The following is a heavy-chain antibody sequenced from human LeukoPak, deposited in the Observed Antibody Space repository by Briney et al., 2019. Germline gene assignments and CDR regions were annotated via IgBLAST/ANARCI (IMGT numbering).Heavy chain of an antibody. V-gene: IGHV3-15*01. J-gene: IGHJ6*02. CDR2: IKSKTDGGTT. D-gene: IGHD6-6*01. Sequence: PGGSLRLSCAASGFTFSNYAMSWVRQAPGKGLEWVGRIKSKTDGGTTDYAAPVKGRFTISRDDSKNTLYLQMNSLKTEDTAVYYCTTDGPGNSSSSNYYYYGMDVWGQGTTVTVSS. CDR1: GFTFSNYA. CDR3: TTDGPGNSSSSNYYYYGMDV.